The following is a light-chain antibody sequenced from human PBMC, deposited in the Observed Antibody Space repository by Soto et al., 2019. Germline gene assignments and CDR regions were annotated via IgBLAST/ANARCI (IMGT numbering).Light chain of an antibody. CDR3: SSYTSSSTRV. CDR2: DVS. Sequence: QSALTQPASVSGSPGQSITISCTGTSSDVGGYKYVSWYQQHPGEAPKLMIYDVSNRPSGVSNRFSGSTSGNTASLTISGLQAEDEADYYCSSYTSSSTRVFGTGTKVTVL. CDR1: SSDVGGYKY. J-gene: IGLJ1*01. V-gene: IGLV2-14*01.